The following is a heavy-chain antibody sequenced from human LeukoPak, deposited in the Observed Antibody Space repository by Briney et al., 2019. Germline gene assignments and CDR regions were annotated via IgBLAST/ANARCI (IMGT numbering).Heavy chain of an antibody. D-gene: IGHD2-15*01. CDR1: GFTFSSYG. CDR2: ISGSGST. Sequence: GGSLRLSCAASGFTFSSYGMSWVRQAPGKGLEWVSGISGSGSTYYADSVKGRFTISRDNSKNTLYLQMNSLRAEDTAVYYCAKTREDIVVVVAPVGYWGQGTLVTVSS. CDR3: AKTREDIVVVVAPVGY. V-gene: IGHV3-23*01. J-gene: IGHJ4*02.